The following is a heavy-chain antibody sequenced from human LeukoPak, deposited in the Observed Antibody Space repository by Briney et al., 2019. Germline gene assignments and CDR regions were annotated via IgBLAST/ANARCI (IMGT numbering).Heavy chain of an antibody. V-gene: IGHV3-30-3*01. D-gene: IGHD3-10*01. CDR2: ISYDGSNK. Sequence: GGSLRLSCAASGFTFSSYAMHWVRQAPGKGLEWVAVISYDGSNKYYADSVKGRFTISRDNSKNTLYLQMNSLRAGDTAVYYCARDLMVYNAFDIWGQGTMVTVSS. CDR1: GFTFSSYA. J-gene: IGHJ3*02. CDR3: ARDLMVYNAFDI.